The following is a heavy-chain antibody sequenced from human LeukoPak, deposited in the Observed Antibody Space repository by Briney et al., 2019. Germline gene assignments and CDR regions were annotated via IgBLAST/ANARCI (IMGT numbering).Heavy chain of an antibody. V-gene: IGHV4-34*01. CDR1: GGSFSGYY. Sequence: PSETLSLTCAVYGGSFSGYYWSWIRQPPGKGLEWIGEINHSGSTNYNPSLKSRVTISVDTSKNQFSLKLSSVTAADTAVYYCARGLRFLSGLYYYYMDVWGKGTTVTVSS. CDR3: ARGLRFLSGLYYYYMDV. CDR2: INHSGST. J-gene: IGHJ6*03. D-gene: IGHD3-3*01.